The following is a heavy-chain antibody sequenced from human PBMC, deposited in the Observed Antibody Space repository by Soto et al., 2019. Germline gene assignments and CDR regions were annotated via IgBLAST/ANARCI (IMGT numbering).Heavy chain of an antibody. Sequence: QGQLQQWGTGLLRPSETLSLSCGLYGASFSGFYWCWIRQAPGKGLEWIGEITYSGVANYNQSLTSRVTISVDTSKNHFSLRLNSVTAADTAVYFCARDFMHWGQGTLVIVSP. J-gene: IGHJ1*01. CDR1: GASFSGFY. CDR3: ARDFMH. V-gene: IGHV4-34*01. CDR2: ITYSGVA.